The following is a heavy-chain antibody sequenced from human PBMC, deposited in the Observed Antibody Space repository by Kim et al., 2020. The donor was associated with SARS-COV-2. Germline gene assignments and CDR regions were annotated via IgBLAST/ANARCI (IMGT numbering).Heavy chain of an antibody. V-gene: IGHV4-59*13. J-gene: IGHJ5*02. Sequence: SETLSLTCTVSGGSISSYYWSWIRQPPGKGLEWIGYIYYSGSTNYNPSLKSRVTISVDTSKNQFSLKLSSVTAADTAVYYCARGPIYGSGSYYNLGTSHGITHNWFDPWGQGTLVTVSS. CDR2: IYYSGST. D-gene: IGHD3-10*01. CDR1: GGSISSYY. CDR3: ARGPIYGSGSYYNLGTSHGITHNWFDP.